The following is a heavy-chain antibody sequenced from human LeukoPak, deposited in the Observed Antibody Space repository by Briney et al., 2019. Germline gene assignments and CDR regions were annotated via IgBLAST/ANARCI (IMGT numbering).Heavy chain of an antibody. CDR1: GGTFSSYA. V-gene: IGHV1-69*06. CDR2: IVPIFGTA. J-gene: IGHJ4*02. D-gene: IGHD6-19*01. Sequence: ASVKVSCKASGGTFSSYAISWVRQAPGQGLEWMGGIVPIFGTANYAQKFQGRVTITADKSTSTAYMELSSLRSEDTAVYYCARESVAGRIGEWGQGTLVTVSS. CDR3: ARESVAGRIGE.